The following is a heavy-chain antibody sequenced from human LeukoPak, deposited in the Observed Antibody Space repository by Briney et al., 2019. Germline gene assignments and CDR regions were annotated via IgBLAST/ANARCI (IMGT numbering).Heavy chain of an antibody. CDR3: ARVYGGNAAFDY. CDR1: GFTVSSNY. J-gene: IGHJ4*02. D-gene: IGHD4-23*01. Sequence: SGGSLRLFCAASGFTVSSNYMSWVRQAPGKGLEWVSVIYSGGSTYYADSVKGRFTISRDNSKNTLYLQMNSLRAEDTAVYYCARVYGGNAAFDYWGQGTLVTVSS. CDR2: IYSGGST. V-gene: IGHV3-53*01.